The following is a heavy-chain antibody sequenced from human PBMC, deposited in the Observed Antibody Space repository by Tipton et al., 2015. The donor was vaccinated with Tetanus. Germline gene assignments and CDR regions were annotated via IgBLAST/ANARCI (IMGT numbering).Heavy chain of an antibody. CDR1: GFSLSSYT. CDR2: ISSTSAYI. V-gene: IGHV3-21*01. J-gene: IGHJ4*02. D-gene: IGHD1-7*01. Sequence: AVSGFSLSSYTMNWVRQAPGKGLEWVSSISSTSAYIYYADSLKGRFTISRDNAKNSLYLQMKSLRDEDTAVYYCGRALGSGTTVASGHWGQGSLVTVSS. CDR3: GRALGSGTTVASGH.